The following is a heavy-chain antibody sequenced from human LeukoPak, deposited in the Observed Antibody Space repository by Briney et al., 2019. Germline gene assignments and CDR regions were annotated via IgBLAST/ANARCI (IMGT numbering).Heavy chain of an antibody. CDR3: ARETYYDILTGYPGFDY. V-gene: IGHV1-18*04. D-gene: IGHD3-9*01. CDR1: GYTFTSYG. Sequence: ASVKVSCKASGYTFTSYGISWVRQAPGQGVEWMGWISAYNGNTNYAQKLQGRVTITTDTSTSTAYMELRSLRSDDTAVYYCARETYYDILTGYPGFDYWGQGTLVTVSS. J-gene: IGHJ4*02. CDR2: ISAYNGNT.